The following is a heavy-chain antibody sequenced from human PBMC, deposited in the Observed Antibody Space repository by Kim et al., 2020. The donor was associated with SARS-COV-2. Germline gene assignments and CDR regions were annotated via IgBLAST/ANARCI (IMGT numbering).Heavy chain of an antibody. D-gene: IGHD3-10*01. CDR2: INHSGST. V-gene: IGHV4-34*01. CDR1: GGSFSGYY. CDR3: ARGSGGGSGSYSRYYYYGMDV. Sequence: SETLSLTCAVYGGSFSGYYWSWIRQPPGKGLEWIGEINHSGSTNYNPSLKSRVTISVDTSKNQFSLKLSSVTAADTAVYYCARGSGGGSGSYSRYYYYGMDVWGQGTTVTVSS. J-gene: IGHJ6*02.